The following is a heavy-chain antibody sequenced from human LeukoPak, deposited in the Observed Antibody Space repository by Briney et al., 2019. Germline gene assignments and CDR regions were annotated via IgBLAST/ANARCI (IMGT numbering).Heavy chain of an antibody. CDR2: ISSDGSHK. Sequence: GGSLRLSCAASGFTFSKFGVHWVRQAPGKGLEWVAVISSDGSHKYYADSVKGRFTISRDNAKNSLYLQMNSLRADDTAIYYCARDPDSSSWLNWFDPWGQGTLVTVSS. D-gene: IGHD6-13*01. J-gene: IGHJ5*02. CDR1: GFTFSKFG. CDR3: ARDPDSSSWLNWFDP. V-gene: IGHV3-30*04.